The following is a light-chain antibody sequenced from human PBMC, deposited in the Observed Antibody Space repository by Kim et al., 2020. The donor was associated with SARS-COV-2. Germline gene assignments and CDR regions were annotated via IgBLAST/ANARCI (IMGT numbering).Light chain of an antibody. Sequence: SRRGRDAHCCRAGRSIGANLAWYHQEPGQAPRLRIYGAATRATGVPARISGSASGSDFTLAISSLQSGDFGIYYCQQYNNWFPYTFGQGTKLEI. CDR3: QQYNNWFPYT. J-gene: IGKJ2*01. V-gene: IGKV3-15*01. CDR1: RSIGAN. CDR2: GAA.